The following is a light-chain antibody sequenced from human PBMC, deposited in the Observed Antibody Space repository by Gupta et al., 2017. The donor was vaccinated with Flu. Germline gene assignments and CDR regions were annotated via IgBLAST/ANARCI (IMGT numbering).Light chain of an antibody. CDR2: EVS. CDR1: SSDVGGYNY. Sequence: QSALTQPASVSGSPGQSLTISCTGTSSDVGGYNYVSWYQQHPDKAPNLMIYEVSNRPSGVSSRFSGSKSGNTASLTISGLQAEDEADYYCSSYTSSSTLVFGGGTKLTVL. CDR3: SSYTSSSTLV. J-gene: IGLJ2*01. V-gene: IGLV2-14*01.